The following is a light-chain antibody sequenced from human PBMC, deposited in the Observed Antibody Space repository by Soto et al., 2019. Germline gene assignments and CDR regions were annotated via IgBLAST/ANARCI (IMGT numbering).Light chain of an antibody. CDR2: RDN. J-gene: IGLJ2*01. Sequence: QSALTQPPSASGTPGQRVAISCSEGSSDIGSNPVNWYLHLPGAAPKLLIYRDNQRPSGVPDRFSGSKSGTSASLTISGLQSEDEADYFCSAWDDSIYGPVFGGGTKLTVL. V-gene: IGLV1-44*01. CDR1: SSDIGSNP. CDR3: SAWDDSIYGPV.